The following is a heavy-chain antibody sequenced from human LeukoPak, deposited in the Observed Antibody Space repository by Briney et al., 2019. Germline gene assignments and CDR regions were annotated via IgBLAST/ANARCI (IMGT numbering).Heavy chain of an antibody. CDR3: AKDVAVAGFYYFDY. D-gene: IGHD6-19*01. CDR1: GFTFSSYG. V-gene: IGHV3-30*18. CDR2: ISYDGSNK. Sequence: GGSLRLSCAASGFTFSSYGMHWVRQAPGKGLEWVAVISYDGSNKYYADSVKGRFTISRDNSTNTLYLQMNSLRAEDTAVYYCAKDVAVAGFYYFDYWGQGTLVTVSS. J-gene: IGHJ4*02.